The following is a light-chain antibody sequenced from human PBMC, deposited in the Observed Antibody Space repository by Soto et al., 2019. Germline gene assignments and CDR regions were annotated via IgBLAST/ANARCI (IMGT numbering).Light chain of an antibody. CDR2: DAS. J-gene: IGKJ3*01. Sequence: DIQMTQSPSSVSASVGDRVTITCRASQGISSWVAWYQQKQGKAHKLPIYDASSLESGVPSRFSGSGSGTDFTLTISSLQHEDFATYYCLQANSLPLAFGPGTKVDMK. CDR3: LQANSLPLA. V-gene: IGKV1-12*01. CDR1: QGISSW.